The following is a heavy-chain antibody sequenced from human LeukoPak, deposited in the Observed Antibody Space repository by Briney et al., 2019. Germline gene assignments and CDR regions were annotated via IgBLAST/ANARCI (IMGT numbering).Heavy chain of an antibody. CDR1: GYTFTSYG. D-gene: IGHD5-18*01. Sequence: GASVKASCKASGYTFTSYGISWVRQAPGQGLEWMGWISAYNGNTNYAQKLQGRVTMTTDTSTSTAYMELRSLRSDDTAVYYCASMAWVDTAMVTIAFDIWGQGTMVTVSS. J-gene: IGHJ3*02. V-gene: IGHV1-18*01. CDR2: ISAYNGNT. CDR3: ASMAWVDTAMVTIAFDI.